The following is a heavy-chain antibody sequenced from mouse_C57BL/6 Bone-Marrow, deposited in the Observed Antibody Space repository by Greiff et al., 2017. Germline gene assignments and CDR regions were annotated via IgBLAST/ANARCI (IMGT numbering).Heavy chain of an antibody. J-gene: IGHJ3*01. CDR2: IYPRSGNT. V-gene: IGHV1-81*01. D-gene: IGHD1-1*01. CDR1: GYTFTSYG. Sequence: VKLQESGAELARPGASVKLSCKASGYTFTSYGISWVKQRTGQGLEWIGEIYPRSGNTYYNEKFKGKATLTADKSSSTAYMELRILTSEDSAVYFCPLEGYYGKFAYWGQGTLVTVSA. CDR3: PLEGYYGKFAY.